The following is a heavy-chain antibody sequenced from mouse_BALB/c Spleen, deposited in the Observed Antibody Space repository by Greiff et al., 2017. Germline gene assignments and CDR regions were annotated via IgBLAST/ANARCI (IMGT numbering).Heavy chain of an antibody. CDR2: ISDGGSYT. CDR3: AREAGNYFDY. D-gene: IGHD1-1*02. J-gene: IGHJ2*01. CDR1: GFTFSDYY. Sequence: EVNLVESGGGLVKPGGSLKLSCAASGFTFSDYYMYWVRQTPEKRLEWVATISDGGSYTYYPDSAKGRFTISRDNAKNNLYLQMSSLKSEDTAMYYCAREAGNYFDYWGQGTTLTVSS. V-gene: IGHV5-4*02.